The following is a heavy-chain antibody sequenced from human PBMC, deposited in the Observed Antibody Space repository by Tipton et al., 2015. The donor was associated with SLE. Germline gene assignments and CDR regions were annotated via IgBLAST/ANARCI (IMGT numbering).Heavy chain of an antibody. CDR1: GGSISGYH. V-gene: IGHV4-59*08. CDR2: VYYSGST. D-gene: IGHD2-8*01. J-gene: IGHJ6*02. Sequence: GLVKPSETLSLSCIVSGGSISGYHWSWIRQPPGKGLEWIGYVYYSGSTTYNPSLKSRVTISVDPAKNQFSLKLTSVTAADTAVYYCARGMLTWRGAIIGVDVWGQGTTVNVSS. CDR3: ARGMLTWRGAIIGVDV.